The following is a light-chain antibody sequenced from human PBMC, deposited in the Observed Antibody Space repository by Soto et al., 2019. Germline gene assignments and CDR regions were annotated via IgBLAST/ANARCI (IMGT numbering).Light chain of an antibody. CDR3: QQSYTTPIT. CDR2: SAS. Sequence: IQLTQSPSSLSASVGDRVTITCRASQGITSYLAWYQQRPGKAPGLLIYSASTLQSGVPSRFSGSGSGTEFTLTISSLQSEDFATYYCQQSYTTPITFGQGTRLEIK. J-gene: IGKJ5*01. V-gene: IGKV1-39*01. CDR1: QGITSY.